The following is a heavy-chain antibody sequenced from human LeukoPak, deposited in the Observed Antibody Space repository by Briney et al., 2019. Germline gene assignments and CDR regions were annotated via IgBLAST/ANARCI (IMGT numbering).Heavy chain of an antibody. CDR3: ALSYSSGSAAFDY. J-gene: IGHJ4*02. CDR1: GFTFSSYG. CDR2: ISYDGSNK. V-gene: IGHV3-30*03. Sequence: GGSLRLSCAASGFTFSSYGMHWVRQAPGKGLEWVAVISYDGSNKYYADSVKGRFTISRDNSKNTLYLQMNSLRAEDTAVYYCALSYSSGSAAFDYWGQGTLVTVSS. D-gene: IGHD6-19*01.